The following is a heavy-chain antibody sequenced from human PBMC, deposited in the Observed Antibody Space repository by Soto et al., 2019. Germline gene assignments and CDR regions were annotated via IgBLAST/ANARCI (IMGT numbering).Heavy chain of an antibody. Sequence: QVQLVQSGAEVKKPGSSVKVSCKASGGTFSSYTISWVRQAPGQGLEWMGRIIPILGIANYARKFQGRVTITADKSTSTAYMELSSLRSEDTAVYYCARDPYYYGSGSYLYYMDVWGKGTTVTVSS. J-gene: IGHJ6*03. CDR1: GGTFSSYT. CDR3: ARDPYYYGSGSYLYYMDV. CDR2: IIPILGIA. D-gene: IGHD3-10*01. V-gene: IGHV1-69*08.